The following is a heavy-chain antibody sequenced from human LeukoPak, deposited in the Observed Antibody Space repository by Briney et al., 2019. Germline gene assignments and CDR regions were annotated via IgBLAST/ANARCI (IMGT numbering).Heavy chain of an antibody. CDR2: ISSSSSYI. CDR1: GFTFSSYS. V-gene: IGHV3-21*01. D-gene: IGHD2-2*01. Sequence: PGGSLRLSCAAPGFTFSSYSMNWVRQAPGKGLEWVSSISSSSSYIYYADSVKGRFTISRDNAKNSLYLQMNSLRAEDTAVFYCARVGSSDAFDIWGQGTMVTVSS. J-gene: IGHJ3*02. CDR3: ARVGSSDAFDI.